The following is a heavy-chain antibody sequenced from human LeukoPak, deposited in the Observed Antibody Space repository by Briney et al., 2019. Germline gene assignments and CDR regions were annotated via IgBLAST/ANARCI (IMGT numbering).Heavy chain of an antibody. D-gene: IGHD2-15*01. J-gene: IGHJ5*02. CDR1: GGSISSSSYY. CDR3: ARARVVAATSHNWFDP. Sequence: SETLSLTCTVSGGSISSSSYYWGWIRQPPGKGLEWIGSIYYSGSTYYNPSLKSRVTISVDTSKNQFSLKLSSVTAADTAVYYCARARVVAATSHNWFDPWGQGTLVTVSS. CDR2: IYYSGST. V-gene: IGHV4-39*07.